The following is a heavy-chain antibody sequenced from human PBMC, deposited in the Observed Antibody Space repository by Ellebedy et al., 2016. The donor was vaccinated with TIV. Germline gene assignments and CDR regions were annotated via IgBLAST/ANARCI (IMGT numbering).Heavy chain of an antibody. CDR1: GFTFDDYA. V-gene: IGHV3-9*01. CDR2: ISWNSGSI. Sequence: SLKISXAASGFTFDDYAMHWVRQAPGKGLEWVSGISWNSGSIGYADSVKGRFTISRDNAKNSLYLQMNSLRAEDTAVYYCAQELFSGDLDYWGQGTLVTVSS. CDR3: AQELFSGDLDY. J-gene: IGHJ4*02. D-gene: IGHD3-10*01.